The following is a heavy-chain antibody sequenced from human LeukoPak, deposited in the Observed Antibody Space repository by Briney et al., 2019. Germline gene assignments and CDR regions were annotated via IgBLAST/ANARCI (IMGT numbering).Heavy chain of an antibody. D-gene: IGHD4-17*01. CDR3: ARHSTVNTDWFDP. CDR2: IYYSGNT. Sequence: SETLSLTCTVSGGSISSSSYYWGWIRQPPGKGLEWIGSIYYSGNTYHNPSLKSRVTISVDTSKNQFSLKLSSVTAADTAVYYCARHSTVNTDWFDPWGPGTLVTVSS. CDR1: GGSISSSSYY. V-gene: IGHV4-39*01. J-gene: IGHJ5*02.